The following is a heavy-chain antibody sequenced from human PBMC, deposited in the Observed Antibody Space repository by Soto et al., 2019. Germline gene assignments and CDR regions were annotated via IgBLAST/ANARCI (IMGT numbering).Heavy chain of an antibody. CDR2: ISYDGSNK. CDR1: GFTFSSYA. D-gene: IGHD5-12*01. CDR3: AGGYSRLAY. Sequence: GGSMRLSCAASGFTFSSYAMHWVRQAPGKGLEWVAVISYDGSNKYYADSVKGRFTISRDNSKNTQYLQMNSLRAEDTAVYYCAGGYSRLAYWGQGTLVTVSS. J-gene: IGHJ4*02. V-gene: IGHV3-30-3*01.